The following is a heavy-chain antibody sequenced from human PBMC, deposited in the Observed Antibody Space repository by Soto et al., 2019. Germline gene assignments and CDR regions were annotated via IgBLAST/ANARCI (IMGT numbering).Heavy chain of an antibody. J-gene: IGHJ4*02. CDR3: ASTLDGEGEILAGFHY. V-gene: IGHV4-59*01. D-gene: IGHD1-26*01. Sequence: SETLSLTCTVSGGSISSYYWSWIRQPPGKGLEWIGDIYYNGSTNNNPSLKNRGTISLDTTKNQFSLKLSSVAAAYTAVYYCASTLDGEGEILAGFHYWGQGTLVTVSS. CDR1: GGSISSYY. CDR2: IYYNGST.